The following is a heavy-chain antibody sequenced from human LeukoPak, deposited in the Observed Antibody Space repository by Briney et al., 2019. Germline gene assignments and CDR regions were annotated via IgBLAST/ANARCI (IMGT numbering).Heavy chain of an antibody. CDR2: IYDSGGT. V-gene: IGHV4-59*08. Sequence: SETLSLTCTVSGGSMRRHYRSWVRRPPGKGLEWVGYIYDSGGTNYNTSLTSQVPIAKEPSKNQFPLRLGPVTAADPAVYYWGRPDSNDYYGALGFDIWGQGTMVTVSS. J-gene: IGHJ3*02. D-gene: IGHD3-22*01. CDR3: GRPDSNDYYGALGFDI. CDR1: GGSMRRHY.